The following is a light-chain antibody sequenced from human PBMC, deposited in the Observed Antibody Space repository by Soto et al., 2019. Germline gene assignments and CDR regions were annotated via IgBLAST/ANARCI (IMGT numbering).Light chain of an antibody. J-gene: IGLJ1*01. CDR3: SSYTSSSTLYV. V-gene: IGLV2-14*01. CDR2: EVS. Sequence: QSVLTQPASVSGSPGQSITISCTGTSSDVGGYNYVSWYQQHPGKAPKLMIYEVSNRPSGVSNRFSGSKSGNTASLTISGLQAEDEDDYYSSSYTSSSTLYVFGTGTKLTVL. CDR1: SSDVGGYNY.